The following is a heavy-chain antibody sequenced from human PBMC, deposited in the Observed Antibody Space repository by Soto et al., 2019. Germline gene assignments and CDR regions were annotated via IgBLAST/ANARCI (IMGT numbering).Heavy chain of an antibody. J-gene: IGHJ3*02. Sequence: LRLSCGASGFNFCSYSMNWVRQTPGKGLEWVSYISSSSSTIYYADSVKGRFTISRDNAKNSLYLQMNSLRAEDTAVYYCARGSYSAVIVGATIAFDIWGQGTMVTVSS. CDR3: ARGSYSAVIVGATIAFDI. CDR2: ISSSSSTI. D-gene: IGHD1-26*01. V-gene: IGHV3-48*01. CDR1: GFNFCSYS.